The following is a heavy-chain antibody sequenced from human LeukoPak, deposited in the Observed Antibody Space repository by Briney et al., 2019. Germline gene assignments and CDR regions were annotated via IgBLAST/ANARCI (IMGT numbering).Heavy chain of an antibody. V-gene: IGHV5-51*01. J-gene: IGHJ4*02. CDR3: ARREGSRNFLIDY. D-gene: IGHD3-10*01. CDR2: IYPSDSVT. CDR1: GYIFTNYW. Sequence: GESLKISCKGSGYIFTNYWIGWVRQMPGKGLEWMGIIYPSDSVTKYSPSFQGQVTISADKSISTAYLQWSSLKASDTAIYYCARREGSRNFLIDYWGQGTLVTGSS.